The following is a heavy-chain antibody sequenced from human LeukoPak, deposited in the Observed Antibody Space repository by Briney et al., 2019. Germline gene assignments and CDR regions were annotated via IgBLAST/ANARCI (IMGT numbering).Heavy chain of an antibody. J-gene: IGHJ5*02. V-gene: IGHV4-59*10. CDR1: GGSFSGYY. CDR2: IYTSGSI. Sequence: PSETLSLTCAVYGGSFSGYYWSWIRQPAGKGLESIGRIYTSGSINYNPSLKSRVTISLDTSKSQFSLKLSSVTAADTAVYYCARVANYYGSGSYYGFDPWGQGTLVTVSS. CDR3: ARVANYYGSGSYYGFDP. D-gene: IGHD3-10*01.